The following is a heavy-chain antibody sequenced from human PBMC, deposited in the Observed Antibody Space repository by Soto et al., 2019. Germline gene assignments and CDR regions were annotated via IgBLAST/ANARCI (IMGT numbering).Heavy chain of an antibody. CDR3: ARVSSSGRRVSGYGMDV. CDR2: IIPIFGTA. J-gene: IGHJ6*02. Sequence: QVQLVQSGAEVKKPGSSVKVSCKASGGTFSSYAISWVRQAPGQGLEWMGGIIPIFGTANYAQKFQGRVTITADESTSTAYMELSSLRSEDTAVYYCARVSSSGRRVSGYGMDVWGQGTTVTVSS. CDR1: GGTFSSYA. D-gene: IGHD6-19*01. V-gene: IGHV1-69*12.